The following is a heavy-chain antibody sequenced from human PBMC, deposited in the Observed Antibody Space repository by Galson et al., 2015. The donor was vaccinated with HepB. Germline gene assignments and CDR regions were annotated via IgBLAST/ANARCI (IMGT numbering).Heavy chain of an antibody. V-gene: IGHV1-69*02. CDR3: ARFPPTPSPTTNWFDP. J-gene: IGHJ5*02. Sequence: SVKVSCKASGGTFSSYTISWVRQAPGQGLEWMGRIIPILGIANYAQKFQGRVTITADKSTSTAYMELSSLRSEDTAVYYCARFPPTPSPTTNWFDPWGQGTLVTVSS. D-gene: IGHD1-1*01. CDR2: IIPILGIA. CDR1: GGTFSSYT.